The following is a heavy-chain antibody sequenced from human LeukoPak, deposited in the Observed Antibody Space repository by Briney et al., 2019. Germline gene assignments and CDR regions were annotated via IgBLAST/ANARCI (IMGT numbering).Heavy chain of an antibody. V-gene: IGHV3-48*03. D-gene: IGHD4-11*01. CDR2: ISSGGSTI. J-gene: IGHJ6*02. CDR1: GFTFSSYE. CDR3: AEDANDYSNYFYYYYGMDV. Sequence: GGSLRLSCAASGFTFSSYEMNWVRQAPGKGLEWVSYISSGGSTINYADSVKGRFTISRDNSKNTLYLQMNSLRAEDTAVYYCAEDANDYSNYFYYYYGMDVWGQGTTVTVSS.